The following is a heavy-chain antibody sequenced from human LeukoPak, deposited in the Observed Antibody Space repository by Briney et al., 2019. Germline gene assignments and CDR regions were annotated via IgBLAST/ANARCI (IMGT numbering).Heavy chain of an antibody. CDR3: ARDRPGPKMDVFDY. V-gene: IGHV3-30*03. D-gene: IGHD5-24*01. J-gene: IGHJ4*02. Sequence: GGSLRLSCAASGFTFSTYGMHWVRQAPGKGLEWVAIVSYDGSDKYYADSVKGRFTISRDNSKNTLYLQMNSLRAEDTAVYYCARDRPGPKMDVFDYWGQGTLVTVSS. CDR1: GFTFSTYG. CDR2: VSYDGSDK.